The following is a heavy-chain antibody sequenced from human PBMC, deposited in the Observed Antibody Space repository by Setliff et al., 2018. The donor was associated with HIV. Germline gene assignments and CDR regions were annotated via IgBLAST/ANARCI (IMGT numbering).Heavy chain of an antibody. D-gene: IGHD6-19*01. J-gene: IGHJ4*02. Sequence: SETLSLTCAVSGYSISSSYYWAWVRQPPGKGLEWIGSVYYSGTTYISPSLKSRLTISIDRSTNQFSLRLNSMTAADTAVYYCASPASGGSSGQYHYWGQGT. CDR2: VYYSGTT. CDR3: ASPASGGSSGQYHY. V-gene: IGHV4-38-2*01. CDR1: GYSISSSYY.